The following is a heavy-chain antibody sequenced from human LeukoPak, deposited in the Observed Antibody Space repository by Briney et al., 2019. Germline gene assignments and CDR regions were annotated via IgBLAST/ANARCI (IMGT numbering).Heavy chain of an antibody. CDR1: GLAFSAYK. Sequence: GGSLRLSCAASGLAFSAYKMHWVRQAPRKGLVWVPRISTDGYTTDYADFVQGRFTISRDNAKNSLYLQMNSLRAEDTAVYYCAGWRGSASGSFSGPLDYWGQGTLVTVSS. D-gene: IGHD3-10*01. J-gene: IGHJ4*02. CDR3: AGWRGSASGSFSGPLDY. V-gene: IGHV3-74*01. CDR2: ISTDGYTT.